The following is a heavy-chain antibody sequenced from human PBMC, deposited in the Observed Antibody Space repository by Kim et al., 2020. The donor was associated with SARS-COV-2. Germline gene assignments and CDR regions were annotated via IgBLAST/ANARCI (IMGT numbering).Heavy chain of an antibody. CDR3: ARRRTAELPDALDI. CDR1: GYSFTNYW. D-gene: IGHD3-10*01. CDR2: IDPSDSYT. V-gene: IGHV5-10-1*01. J-gene: IGHJ3*02. Sequence: GESLKISCQGSGYSFTNYWISWVRQMPGKGLEWMGRIDPSDSYTNYSPSFQGHVTISADRSISTAFLQWSSLKASDTATYYCARRRTAELPDALDIWGQGTLVIVSS.